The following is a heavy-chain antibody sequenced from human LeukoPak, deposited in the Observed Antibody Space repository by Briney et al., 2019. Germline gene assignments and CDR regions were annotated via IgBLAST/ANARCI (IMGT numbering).Heavy chain of an antibody. D-gene: IGHD6-19*01. CDR2: MNPNSGYT. CDR1: GYTFTTYD. J-gene: IGHJ4*02. CDR3: ARVAGSIDD. V-gene: IGHV1-8*03. Sequence: AASVSVSCMASGYTFTTYDINWVRQAPGQGLEWMGWMNPNSGYTGYAQKFQGRVTITRDTSISTAYMELSSLRSEDTAVYYCARVAGSIDDWGQGTLVTVSS.